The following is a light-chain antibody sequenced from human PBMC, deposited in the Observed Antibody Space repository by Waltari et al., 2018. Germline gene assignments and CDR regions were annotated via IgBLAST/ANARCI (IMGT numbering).Light chain of an antibody. CDR2: DAS. CDR3: QQRSNWPLST. CDR1: QSVGND. V-gene: IGKV3-11*01. J-gene: IGKJ2*01. Sequence: EIVLIQSPATLSMSPGERATLSCRASQSVGNDLAWFQQKPGQAPRLLIYDASNRATGIPARFSGSGSGTDFTLTISSLEPEDFAVYYCQQRSNWPLSTFGQGTKLEIK.